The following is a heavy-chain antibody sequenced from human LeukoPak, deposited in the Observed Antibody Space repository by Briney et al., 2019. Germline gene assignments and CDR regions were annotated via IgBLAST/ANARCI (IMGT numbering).Heavy chain of an antibody. V-gene: IGHV4-59*01. J-gene: IGHJ4*02. Sequence: PSETLSLTCSVSGGSINKYYWSWIRQPPGKGLEWIGYIHYSGTTNYNPSLKSRDTISVDTSKSQLSLNLISVTAADAAVYYCAGGGQWLSFDQWGQGTLVTVSS. CDR1: GGSINKYY. D-gene: IGHD6-19*01. CDR3: AGGGQWLSFDQ. CDR2: IHYSGTT.